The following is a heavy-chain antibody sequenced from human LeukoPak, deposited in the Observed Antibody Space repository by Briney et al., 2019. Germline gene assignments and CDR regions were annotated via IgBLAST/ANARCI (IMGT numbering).Heavy chain of an antibody. Sequence: SSETLSLTCAVYGGSFSGYYWSWIRQPPGKGLEWIGEINHSGSTNYNPSLKSRVTISVDTSKNQFSLNLSSVTAADTAVYYCARRVFPDYFDYWGQGTLVTVSS. V-gene: IGHV4-34*01. CDR1: GGSFSGYY. J-gene: IGHJ4*02. CDR3: ARRVFPDYFDY. CDR2: INHSGST. D-gene: IGHD3-10*01.